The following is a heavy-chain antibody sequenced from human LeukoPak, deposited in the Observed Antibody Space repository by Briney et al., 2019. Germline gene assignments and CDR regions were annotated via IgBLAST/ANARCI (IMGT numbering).Heavy chain of an antibody. Sequence: ASVKVSCKASGYTFTSYDINWVRQATGQGLEWMGWISAYNGNTNYAQKLQGRVTMTTDTSTSTAYMELRSLRSGDTAVYYCARGRSYYYGSGSYLHWGQGTLVTVSS. CDR2: ISAYNGNT. J-gene: IGHJ4*02. D-gene: IGHD3-10*01. V-gene: IGHV1-18*01. CDR3: ARGRSYYYGSGSYLH. CDR1: GYTFTSYD.